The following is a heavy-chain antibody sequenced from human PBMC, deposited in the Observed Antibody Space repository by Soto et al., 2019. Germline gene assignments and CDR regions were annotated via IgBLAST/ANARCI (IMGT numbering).Heavy chain of an antibody. V-gene: IGHV3-23*01. J-gene: IGHJ4*02. CDR2: ISHTGGTT. Sequence: EVQLLESGGGLVQPGGSLRLSCAASGFTFSNYAMSWVRQAPGKGLEWVSSISHTGGTTYYADSVKGRFTIPRDNSKNTLYLQMNSQRAEDTAVYFCVKNQGSAWYFDYWGQGTLVTVSS. CDR1: GFTFSNYA. D-gene: IGHD6-19*01. CDR3: VKNQGSAWYFDY.